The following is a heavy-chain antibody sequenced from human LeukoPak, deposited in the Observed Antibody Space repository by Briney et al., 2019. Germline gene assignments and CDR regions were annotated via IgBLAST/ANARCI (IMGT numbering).Heavy chain of an antibody. CDR1: GFIFSSYG. Sequence: PGGSLRLSCAASGFIFSSYGMGWVRQPPRKGLEWVANIKQDGSEKYYVDSVKGRFTISRDNAKNSLYLQMNSLRAEDTAVYYCARVSSGWYGLDYWGQGTLVTVSS. CDR2: IKQDGSEK. D-gene: IGHD6-19*01. CDR3: ARVSSGWYGLDY. J-gene: IGHJ4*02. V-gene: IGHV3-7*01.